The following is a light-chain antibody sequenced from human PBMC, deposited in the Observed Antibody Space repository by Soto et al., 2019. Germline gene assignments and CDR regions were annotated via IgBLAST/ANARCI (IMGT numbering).Light chain of an antibody. Sequence: DIQMTQSPSTLSASVGDRVTITCRASQYISRWLAWYQQKPGKAPKLLLYKASSLESRVPSRFSRSGSGTEFTLTISSLQPEDCATYYCQQYNSQRTFGQGTKVEIK. CDR1: QYISRW. CDR3: QQYNSQRT. CDR2: KAS. J-gene: IGKJ1*01. V-gene: IGKV1-5*03.